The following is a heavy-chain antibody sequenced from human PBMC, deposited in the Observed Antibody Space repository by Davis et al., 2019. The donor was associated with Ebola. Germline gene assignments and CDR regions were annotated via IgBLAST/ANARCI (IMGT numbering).Heavy chain of an antibody. CDR3: ARGGNNWNEPYYYYGMDV. D-gene: IGHD1-20*01. J-gene: IGHJ6*04. V-gene: IGHV1-8*01. CDR2: MNPNSGNT. CDR1: GYTFTNYD. Sequence: ASVKVSCKASGYTFTNYDINWVRQATGQGLEWMGWMNPNSGNTGFAQKFQGKVTMTKNTSISTAYMELSSLRSEDTAVYSCARGGNNWNEPYYYYGMDVWGKGTTVTVSS.